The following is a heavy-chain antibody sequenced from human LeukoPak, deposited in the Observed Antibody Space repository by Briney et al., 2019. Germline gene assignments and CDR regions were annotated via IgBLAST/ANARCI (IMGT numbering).Heavy chain of an antibody. Sequence: SETLSLTCTVSGGSISSSSYYWGWIRQPPGKGLEWIGSIYYSGSTYYNPSLKSRVTISVDTSKNQFSLKLSSVTAADTAVYYCARGRYCSSTSCYVRVGGWFDPWGQGTLVTVSS. D-gene: IGHD2-2*01. CDR2: IYYSGST. CDR3: ARGRYCSSTSCYVRVGGWFDP. J-gene: IGHJ5*02. V-gene: IGHV4-39*07. CDR1: GGSISSSSYY.